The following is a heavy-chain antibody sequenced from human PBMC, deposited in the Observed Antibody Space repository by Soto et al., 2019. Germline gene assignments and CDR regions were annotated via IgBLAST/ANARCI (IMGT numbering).Heavy chain of an antibody. Sequence: GASVKVSCKASGYTFTGYYMHWVRQAPGQGLEWMGWINPNSGGTNYAQKFQGWVTMTRDTSISTAYMELSRLRSDDTAVYYCARDTNYYGSGSRQHGMAVWGQGTTVTVSS. J-gene: IGHJ6*02. D-gene: IGHD3-10*01. CDR2: INPNSGGT. CDR3: ARDTNYYGSGSRQHGMAV. CDR1: GYTFTGYY. V-gene: IGHV1-2*04.